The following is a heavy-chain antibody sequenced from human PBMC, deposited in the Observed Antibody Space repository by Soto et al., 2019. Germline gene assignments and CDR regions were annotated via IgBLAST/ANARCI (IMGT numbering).Heavy chain of an antibody. V-gene: IGHV2-5*02. CDR1: GFSLSTGGVG. Sequence: QITLMESGPTLVKPTQTLTLTCTFSGFSLSTGGVGVGWIRQPPGKALEWLALIYWDDDKRFSPSLRSRLTTPKDTSKNQVVLTMTNMDPLDTATYYCAHSRCGGDCLQSYSSHYYYGMDVWGQGTTVTVSS. CDR3: AHSRCGGDCLQSYSSHYYYGMDV. J-gene: IGHJ6*02. D-gene: IGHD2-21*02. CDR2: IYWDDDK.